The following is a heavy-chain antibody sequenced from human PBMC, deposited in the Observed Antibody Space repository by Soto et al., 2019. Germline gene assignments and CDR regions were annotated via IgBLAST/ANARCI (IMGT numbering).Heavy chain of an antibody. J-gene: IGHJ6*02. CDR3: ASPDPYYYYGMDV. CDR2: IIPIFGTA. CDR1: GGTFSSYA. V-gene: IGHV1-69*13. Sequence: GASVKVSCKASGGTFSSYAISWVRQAPGQGLEWMGGIIPIFGTANYAQKFQGRVTITADESTSTAYMELSSLRSEDTAVYYCASPDPYYYYGMDVWGQGTTVTVSS.